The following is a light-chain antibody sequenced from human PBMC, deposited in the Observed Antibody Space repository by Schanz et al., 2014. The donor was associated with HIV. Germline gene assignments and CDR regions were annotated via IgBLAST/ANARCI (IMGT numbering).Light chain of an antibody. J-gene: IGLJ3*02. V-gene: IGLV1-40*01. CDR2: GNT. Sequence: QSVLTQPPSVSGAPGQRVTISCTGSSSNIEADYDIHWYQHLPGAAPKLLIHGNTNRPSGVPARFSASKSGTSASLAISGLRSEDEADYYCAAWDDRLSSWVFGGGTKVIVL. CDR1: SSNIEADYD. CDR3: AAWDDRLSSWV.